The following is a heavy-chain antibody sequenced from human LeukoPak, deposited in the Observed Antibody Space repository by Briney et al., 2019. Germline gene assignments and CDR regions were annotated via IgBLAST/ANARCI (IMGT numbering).Heavy chain of an antibody. CDR2: INPNSGGT. J-gene: IGHJ6*03. Sequence: ASVKVSCKASGYTFSGYYMHWVRQAPGQGLEWMGWINPNSGGTNCAQKFQGRVTMTRDTSISTAYMELTRLRSDDTAVYYCARGGRLELLVYFYYYMDVWGKGTTVTVSS. D-gene: IGHD1-7*01. V-gene: IGHV1-2*02. CDR3: ARGGRLELLVYFYYYMDV. CDR1: GYTFSGYY.